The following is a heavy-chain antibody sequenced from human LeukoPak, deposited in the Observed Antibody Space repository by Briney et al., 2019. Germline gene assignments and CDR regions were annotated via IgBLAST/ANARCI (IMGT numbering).Heavy chain of an antibody. Sequence: PSETLSLTCAVYGGSFSGYYWSWIRQSPGKGLEWIGEINHSGSTNYNPSLTSRVTISVDTSKNQFSLKLSSVTAADTAVYYCASSYFPAGVYYFDYWGQGTLVTVSS. J-gene: IGHJ4*02. CDR3: ASSYFPAGVYYFDY. CDR1: GGSFSGYY. V-gene: IGHV4-34*01. CDR2: INHSGST. D-gene: IGHD7-27*01.